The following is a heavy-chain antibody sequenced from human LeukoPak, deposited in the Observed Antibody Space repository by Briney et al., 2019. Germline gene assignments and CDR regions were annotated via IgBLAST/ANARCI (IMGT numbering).Heavy chain of an antibody. CDR3: ARGRGYFQH. Sequence: SETLSLTCTVSGYSISSGYYWGWIRQPPGKGLEWIGSIYHSGSTYYNPSLKSRVTISVDTSKNQFSLKLSSVTAADTAVYYCARGRGYFQHWGQGTLVTVSS. D-gene: IGHD3-10*01. CDR2: IYHSGST. CDR1: GYSISSGYY. V-gene: IGHV4-38-2*02. J-gene: IGHJ1*01.